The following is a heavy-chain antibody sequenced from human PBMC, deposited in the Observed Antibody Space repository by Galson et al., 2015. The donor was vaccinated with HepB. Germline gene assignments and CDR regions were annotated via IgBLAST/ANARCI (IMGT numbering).Heavy chain of an antibody. CDR2: IDPSDFYT. CDR3: ARSQKYCSGGSCFFQT. CDR1: GYIFTNYW. Sequence: QSGAEVKKPGESLRISCKGSGYIFTNYWISWVRQMPGKGLEWMGRIDPSDFYTKYSPSFQGHVTISADKSFSTAYLQWSSLKASDTAMYFCARSQKYCSGGSCFFQTWGQGTLVSVSS. D-gene: IGHD2-15*01. V-gene: IGHV5-10-1*01. J-gene: IGHJ4*02.